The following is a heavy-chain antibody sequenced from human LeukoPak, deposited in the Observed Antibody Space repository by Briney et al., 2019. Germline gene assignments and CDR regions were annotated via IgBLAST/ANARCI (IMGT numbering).Heavy chain of an antibody. CDR2: ISPYNGNA. Sequence: AASVRVSCKASGYAFTGYYIHWVRQAPGQGLQWMGWISPYNGNANYAQNFQGRVTMTTDTSTSTAYMELRSLRSDDTAVYYCARDFVSPGDYWGQGTLVTVSS. D-gene: IGHD3-3*01. CDR3: ARDFVSPGDY. J-gene: IGHJ4*02. CDR1: GYAFTGYY. V-gene: IGHV1-18*04.